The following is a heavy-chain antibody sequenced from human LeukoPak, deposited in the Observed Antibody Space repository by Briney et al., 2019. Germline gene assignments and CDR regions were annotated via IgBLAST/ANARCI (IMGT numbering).Heavy chain of an antibody. J-gene: IGHJ4*02. D-gene: IGHD3-22*01. CDR3: ARDSYYYDSSGYYHN. CDR2: ISSSGSTI. Sequence: PGGSLRLSCAASGFTFSDYYMSWIRQAPGKGLEWVSYISSSGSTIYYADSVKGRFTISRDSAKNSLYLQMNSLRAEDTAVYYCARDSYYYDSSGYYHNWGQGTLVTVSS. CDR1: GFTFSDYY. V-gene: IGHV3-11*01.